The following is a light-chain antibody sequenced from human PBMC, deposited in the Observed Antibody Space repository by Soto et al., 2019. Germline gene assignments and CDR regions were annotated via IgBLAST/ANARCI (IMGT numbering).Light chain of an antibody. V-gene: IGLV3-10*01. CDR2: GDN. CDR3: YSTDSSNSRGV. Sequence: SYELTQPPSVSVSPGQTARITCSGDALPKKNAYWYQQRSGQAPVLVIYGDNKRPSGIPERFSVSSSGTVATLTISGAQVEDEADYFCYSTDSSNSRGVFGVGTKLTVL. CDR1: ALPKKN. J-gene: IGLJ2*01.